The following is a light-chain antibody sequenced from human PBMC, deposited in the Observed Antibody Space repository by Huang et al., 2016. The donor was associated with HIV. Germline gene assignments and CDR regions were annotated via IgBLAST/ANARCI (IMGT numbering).Light chain of an antibody. V-gene: IGKV1-6*01. CDR3: LQDYNYPRT. CDR2: AAS. Sequence: AIQMTQSPSSLSAAVGDRVTVTCRASQGIGNDLGWYQQKPGKAPKLLIYAASSLQSGVPSRFCGSGSGTDFTLTISSLQPEDFATYYCLQDYNYPRTFGQGTKVEIK. CDR1: QGIGND. J-gene: IGKJ1*01.